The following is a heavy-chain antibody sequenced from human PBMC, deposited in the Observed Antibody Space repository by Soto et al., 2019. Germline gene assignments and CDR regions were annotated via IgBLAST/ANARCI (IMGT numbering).Heavy chain of an antibody. V-gene: IGHV4-30-4*01. CDR3: ASEGYSDGYIDY. CDR1: GGSISSGDYY. CDR2: IYSSGST. Sequence: PSETLSLTCTVSGGSISSGDYYWSWIPQPPGKGLEWIGYIYSSGSTYYNPSLQSRVTISVDTSKNQFSVKLSSVNAADTAVYYCASEGYSDGYIDYWGQGTLVTVSS. D-gene: IGHD5-18*01. J-gene: IGHJ4*02.